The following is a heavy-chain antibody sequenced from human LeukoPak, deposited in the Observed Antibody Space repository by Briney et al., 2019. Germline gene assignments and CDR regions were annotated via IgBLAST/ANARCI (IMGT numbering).Heavy chain of an antibody. Sequence: SETLSLTCTVSGGSISSSSYYWGWIRQPPGKGLEWIGSIYYSGSTYYNPSLKSRVTISVDTSKNQFSPKLSSVTAADTAVYYCARRVELRSYFDYWGQGTLVTVSS. V-gene: IGHV4-39*01. J-gene: IGHJ4*02. CDR1: GGSISSSSYY. CDR2: IYYSGST. D-gene: IGHD1-7*01. CDR3: ARRVELRSYFDY.